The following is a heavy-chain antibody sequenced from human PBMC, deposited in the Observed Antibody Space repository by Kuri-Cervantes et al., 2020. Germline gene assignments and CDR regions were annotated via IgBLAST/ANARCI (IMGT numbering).Heavy chain of an antibody. CDR3: AKDMPGDYVGAFDI. J-gene: IGHJ3*02. V-gene: IGHV3-9*01. CDR1: GFTFDDYA. Sequence: GGSLRLSCAASGFTFDDYAMHWVRQAPGKGLEWVSGISWNSGSIGYADSVKGRFTTSRDNAKNSMYLQMNSLRAEDTALYYCAKDMPGDYVGAFDIWGQGTMVTVSS. CDR2: ISWNSGSI. D-gene: IGHD4-17*01.